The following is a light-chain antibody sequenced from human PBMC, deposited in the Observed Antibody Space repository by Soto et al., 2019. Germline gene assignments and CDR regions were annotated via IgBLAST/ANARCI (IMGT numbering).Light chain of an antibody. CDR2: GNT. J-gene: IGLJ1*01. Sequence: QLVLTQPSSVSGAPGQRVTISCTGSSSNIGSTYDVQWYQQLPGTAPKLLIHGNTNRPSGVPDRFSGSKSGTSASLAITGLQADDEADYYCQSYDDSLSVHYVFGTGTKLTVL. CDR1: SSNIGSTYD. CDR3: QSYDDSLSVHYV. V-gene: IGLV1-40*01.